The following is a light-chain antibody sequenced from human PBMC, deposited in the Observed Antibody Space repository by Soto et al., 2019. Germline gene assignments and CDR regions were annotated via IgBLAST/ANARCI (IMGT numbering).Light chain of an antibody. CDR3: QSYDSSLSAHYWV. Sequence: QSVLTQPPSVSGAPGQRVTISCTGSSSNIGAGYDVHWYQQLPGTAPKLLIYGNSNRPSGVPDRFSGSKSGTSASLAITGLQAEDEADYYCQSYDSSLSAHYWVFGGGTKLTVL. CDR1: SSNIGAGYD. CDR2: GNS. V-gene: IGLV1-40*01. J-gene: IGLJ3*02.